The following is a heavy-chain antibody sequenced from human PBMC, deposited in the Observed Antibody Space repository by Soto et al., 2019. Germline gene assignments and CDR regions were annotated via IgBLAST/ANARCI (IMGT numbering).Heavy chain of an antibody. J-gene: IGHJ4*02. V-gene: IGHV3-23*01. D-gene: IGHD6-6*01. CDR3: AKVRTPTKEGSSYSFHF. CDR1: GFTFSSYA. CDR2: ISGSGGST. Sequence: PGGSVRLSCAASGFTFSSYAMSWVRQAPGKGLEWVSAISGSGGSTYYADSVKGRFTISRDNSKNTLYLQMNSLRAEDTAVYYCAKVRTPTKEGSSYSFHFSGPAPLVSVS.